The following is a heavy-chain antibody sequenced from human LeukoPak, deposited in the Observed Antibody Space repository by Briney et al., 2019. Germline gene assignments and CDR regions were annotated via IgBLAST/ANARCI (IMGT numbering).Heavy chain of an antibody. V-gene: IGHV3-30*10. Sequence: GGSLRLSCAASGFSFSSHAMHWVRQAPGMGPEWVAVVSHDGNTKYYMDSVRGRFTISRGNSKSTFFLQLNGLRTGDTAVYYCARAIMGTENLDFWGQGTLVTVSS. J-gene: IGHJ4*02. D-gene: IGHD5-18*01. CDR3: ARAIMGTENLDF. CDR2: VSHDGNTK. CDR1: GFSFSSHA.